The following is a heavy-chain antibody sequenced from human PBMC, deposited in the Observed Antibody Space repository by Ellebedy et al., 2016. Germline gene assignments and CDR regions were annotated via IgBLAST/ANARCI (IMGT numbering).Heavy chain of an antibody. D-gene: IGHD3-16*02. V-gene: IGHV3-33*01. CDR3: ARDPGLRLGELSLTPDY. Sequence: GGSLRLXXAASGFTFSSYGMHWVRQAPGKGLEWVAVIWYDGSNKYYADSVKGRFTISRDNSKNTLYLQMNSLRAEDTAVYYCARDPGLRLGELSLTPDYWGQGTLVTVSS. CDR1: GFTFSSYG. J-gene: IGHJ4*02. CDR2: IWYDGSNK.